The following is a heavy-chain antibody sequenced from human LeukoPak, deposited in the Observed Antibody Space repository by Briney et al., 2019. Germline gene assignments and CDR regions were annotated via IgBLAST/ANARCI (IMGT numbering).Heavy chain of an antibody. J-gene: IGHJ4*02. CDR2: IYTSGST. CDR1: GGSISSYY. Sequence: NSSETLSLTCTVSGGSISSYYWSWIRQPAGKGLEWIGRIYTSGSTNYNPSLKSRVTMSVDTSKNQSSLKLSSVTAADTAVYYCARDLGSSWDRYYFDYWGQGTLVTVSS. V-gene: IGHV4-4*07. CDR3: ARDLGSSWDRYYFDY. D-gene: IGHD6-13*01.